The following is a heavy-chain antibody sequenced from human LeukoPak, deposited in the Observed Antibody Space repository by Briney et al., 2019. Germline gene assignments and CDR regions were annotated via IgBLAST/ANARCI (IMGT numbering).Heavy chain of an antibody. J-gene: IGHJ6*02. Sequence: GRSLRLSCAASGFTFSYYGMHWVRQAPGKGLEWVAVIWYDGNKKYYADSVKARFTISRDNSKNTLYLQMDSLRAEDMAVYYCATSYYYGSGSYPYYYGMDVWGQGTTVTVSS. V-gene: IGHV3-33*01. CDR3: ATSYYYGSGSYPYYYGMDV. D-gene: IGHD3-10*01. CDR2: IWYDGNKK. CDR1: GFTFSYYG.